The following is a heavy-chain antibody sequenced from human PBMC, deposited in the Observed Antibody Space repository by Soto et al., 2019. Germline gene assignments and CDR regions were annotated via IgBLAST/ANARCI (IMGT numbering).Heavy chain of an antibody. J-gene: IGHJ3*02. Sequence: GASVKVSCKASGYTFTFRYLHWVRQAPGQALEWMGWITPFKSDTNYAQKFQDRVTITSDRSVSTAYMELSNLRSDDTAMYYCARSPFAGSDAFDIWGQGTMVTVSS. V-gene: IGHV1-45*02. CDR3: ARSPFAGSDAFDI. CDR1: GYTFTFRY. CDR2: ITPFKSDT. D-gene: IGHD1-1*01.